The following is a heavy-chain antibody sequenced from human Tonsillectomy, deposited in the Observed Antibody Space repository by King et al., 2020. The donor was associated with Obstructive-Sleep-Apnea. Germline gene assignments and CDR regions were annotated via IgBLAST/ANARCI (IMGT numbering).Heavy chain of an antibody. CDR1: GFTFSDAW. J-gene: IGHJ4*02. D-gene: IGHD3-22*01. V-gene: IGHV3-15*01. Sequence: VQLVESGGGLVKPGGSLRLSCAAAGFTFSDAWMNWVRQAPGKGLEWLGRIKSKADGGTTDYATPVKGRFIISRDDSKNTLFLQLNSLKTEDTAVYYCATDTVTRIVVLNQYXXSXGQGTLVTVSS. CDR3: ATDTVTRIVVLNQYXXS. CDR2: IKSKADGGTT.